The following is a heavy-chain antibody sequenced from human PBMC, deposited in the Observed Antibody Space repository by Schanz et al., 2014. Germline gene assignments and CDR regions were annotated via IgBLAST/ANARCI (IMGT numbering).Heavy chain of an antibody. J-gene: IGHJ4*02. CDR1: GLIFSNYV. V-gene: IGHV3-23*01. Sequence: EVQLLESGGGLVQPGGSLKLSCAASGLIFSNYVMSWVRQAPGKGLEWVSAISGSGGSTYYADSVKGRFTISRDNSKNTVYIQMNSLRAEDTAVYYCARGGPAYYFDDWGQGTLVTVSS. CDR2: ISGSGGST. CDR3: ARGGPAYYFDD.